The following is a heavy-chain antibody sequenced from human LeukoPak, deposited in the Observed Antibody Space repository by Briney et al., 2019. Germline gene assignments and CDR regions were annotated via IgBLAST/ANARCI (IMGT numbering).Heavy chain of an antibody. V-gene: IGHV3-30-3*01. D-gene: IGHD6-19*01. J-gene: IGHJ4*02. CDR1: GFTFSSYA. CDR3: AARYSSGWWYFDY. CDR2: ISYDGSNK. Sequence: GGSLRLSCAAFGFTFSSYAMHWVRQAPGKGLEWVAVISYDGSNKYYADSVKGRFTISRDNSKNTLYLQMNSLRAEDTAVYYCAARYSSGWWYFDYWGQGTLVTVSS.